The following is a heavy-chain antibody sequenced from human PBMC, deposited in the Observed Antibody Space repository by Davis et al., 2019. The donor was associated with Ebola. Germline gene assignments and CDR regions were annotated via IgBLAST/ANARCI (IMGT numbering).Heavy chain of an antibody. Sequence: PGGSLRLSCAASEFTFSNYDMGWVRQVPGKGLEWVSGVSGSGGSTYYADSVKGRFTISRDNSKNTLYLQMNSLRAEDTAVYYCATDNWGPALWGQGTLLTVSS. V-gene: IGHV3-23*01. CDR1: EFTFSNYD. J-gene: IGHJ4*02. D-gene: IGHD7-27*01. CDR3: ATDNWGPAL. CDR2: VSGSGGST.